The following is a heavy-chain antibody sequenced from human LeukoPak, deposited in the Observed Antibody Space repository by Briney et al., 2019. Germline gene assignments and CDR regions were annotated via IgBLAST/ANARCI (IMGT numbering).Heavy chain of an antibody. J-gene: IGHJ4*02. V-gene: IGHV3-30-3*02. D-gene: IGHD3-10*01. CDR2: ISYDGSNK. CDR3: AKTYGSGSYYNFPGDY. Sequence: GGSLRLSCAASGFTFSSYAMHWVRQAPGKGLEWVAVISYDGSNKYYADSVKGRFTISRDNSKNTLYLQMNSLRAEDAAVYYCAKTYGSGSYYNFPGDYWGQGTLVTVSS. CDR1: GFTFSSYA.